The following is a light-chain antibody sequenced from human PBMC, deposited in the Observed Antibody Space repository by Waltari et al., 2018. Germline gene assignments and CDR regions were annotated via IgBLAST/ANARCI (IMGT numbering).Light chain of an antibody. J-gene: IGKJ1*01. CDR2: GAS. V-gene: IGKV3-15*01. CDR1: QSVSIN. CDR3: QQYNDWPRT. Sequence: MTQSPATLSVSPGERATLSCRASQSVSINVAWYQQKSGQAPRLLIHGASTRATGIPARFGASGSGTEFTLTIDSLQSEDFALYFCQQYNDWPRTCGQGTKVEI.